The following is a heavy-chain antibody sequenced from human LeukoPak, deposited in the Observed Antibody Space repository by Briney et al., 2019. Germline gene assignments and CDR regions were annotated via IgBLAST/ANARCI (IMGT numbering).Heavy chain of an antibody. CDR2: IGTSGGDI. CDR3: ARDPTWGSGY. D-gene: IGHD7-27*01. J-gene: IGHJ4*02. Sequence: PGRSLRLYCAASGFIFSSYVMIWVRQAPGKGLEWVSIIGTSGGDIHYADSVKGRFSISRDNSKNTLSLQVNSLRVDDTAVYYCARDPTWGSGYWGQGTLVTVSS. V-gene: IGHV3-23*01. CDR1: GFIFSSYV.